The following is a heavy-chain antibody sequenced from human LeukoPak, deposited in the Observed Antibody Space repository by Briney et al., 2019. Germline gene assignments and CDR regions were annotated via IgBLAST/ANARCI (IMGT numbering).Heavy chain of an antibody. CDR3: AKVGHYYDSSGYEHDAFDI. Sequence: GGSLRLSCAASGFTFSSYGMSWVRQAPGKGLEWVSAISGSGGSTYYADSVKGRFTISRDNSKNTLYLQMNSLRAEDTAVYYCAKVGHYYDSSGYEHDAFDIWGQGTMVTVSS. CDR2: ISGSGGST. J-gene: IGHJ3*02. V-gene: IGHV3-23*01. CDR1: GFTFSSYG. D-gene: IGHD3-22*01.